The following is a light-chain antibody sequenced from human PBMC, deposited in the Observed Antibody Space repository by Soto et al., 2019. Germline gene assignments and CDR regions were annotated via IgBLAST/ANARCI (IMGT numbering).Light chain of an antibody. V-gene: IGKV3-20*01. CDR1: QSVSSSY. CDR3: QQYGSSMYT. J-gene: IGKJ2*01. CDR2: GTS. Sequence: ETVLTQSPGTLSLSPGERATLSCRPSQSVSSSYLAWYQQKPGQAPRLLIYGTSNRATGIPDRFSGSGSGTDFTLTISRLEPEDFAVYYCQQYGSSMYTFGQGIKLEIK.